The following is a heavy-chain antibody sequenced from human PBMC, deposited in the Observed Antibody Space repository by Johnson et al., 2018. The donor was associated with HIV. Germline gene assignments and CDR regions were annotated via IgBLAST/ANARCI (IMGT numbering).Heavy chain of an antibody. CDR2: LYSGGST. CDR3: ARAKYGGAFDV. D-gene: IGHD3-16*01. V-gene: IGHV3-53*01. J-gene: IGHJ3*01. Sequence: EVQLVESGGGLIQPGGSLRLSCAASGFTVSSNYMSWVRQAPGQGLEWVSVLYSGGSTYYADSVQGRCTIPRDNSRNTLYREMNSLHAEDTAVYYCARAKYGGAFDVWGQGTMVSVSS. CDR1: GFTVSSNY.